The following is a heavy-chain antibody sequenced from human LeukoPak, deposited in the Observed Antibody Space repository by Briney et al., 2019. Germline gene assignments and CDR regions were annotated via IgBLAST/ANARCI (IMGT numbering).Heavy chain of an antibody. V-gene: IGHV3-23*01. CDR2: ISGSGGST. J-gene: IGHJ4*02. D-gene: IGHD3-10*01. CDR1: GFTFSSYA. Sequence: GGSLRLSCAASGFTFSSYAMSWVRQAPGKGPEWVSAISGSGGSTYYADSVKGRFTISRDNSKNTLYLQMNSLRAEDTAVYYCAKREGPSGSFFDYWGQGTLVTVSS. CDR3: AKREGPSGSFFDY.